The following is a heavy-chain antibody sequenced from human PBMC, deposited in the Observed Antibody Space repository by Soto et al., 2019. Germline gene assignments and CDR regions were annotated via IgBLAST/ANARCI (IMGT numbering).Heavy chain of an antibody. CDR3: AKAYYYYSSGYYYDSSFYY. V-gene: IGHV3-23*01. CDR1: GFTFSSYA. Sequence: TGGSLRLSCAASGFTFSSYAMSWVRQAPGKGLEWVSAISGSGGSTYYADSVKGRFTISRDNSKNTLYLQMNSLRAEDTAVYYCAKAYYYYSSGYYYDSSFYYWGQGSLVPVSS. D-gene: IGHD3-22*01. J-gene: IGHJ4*02. CDR2: ISGSGGST.